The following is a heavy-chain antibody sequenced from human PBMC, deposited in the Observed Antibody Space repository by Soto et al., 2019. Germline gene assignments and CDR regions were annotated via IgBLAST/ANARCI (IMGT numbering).Heavy chain of an antibody. CDR3: ARERSGYSSGVDY. CDR2: IRSSSSYI. D-gene: IGHD5-18*01. CDR1: GFTFSSYS. V-gene: IGHV3-21*01. J-gene: IGHJ4*02. Sequence: EVQLVESGGGLVKPGGSLRLSCAASGFTFSSYSMNWVRQAPGKGLEWVSCIRSSSSYIYYADSVTGRFTISRDNAKTSLYLQMNSLRAEDTAVYYCARERSGYSSGVDYWGQGTLVTVSS.